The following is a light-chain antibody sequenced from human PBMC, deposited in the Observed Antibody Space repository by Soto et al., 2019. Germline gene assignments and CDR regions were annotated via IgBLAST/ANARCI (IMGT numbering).Light chain of an antibody. V-gene: IGKV3-11*01. CDR1: QNVRGY. Sequence: EILFTQSPVTLSLSPGERATLSCRASQNVRGYLAWYQQKPGQAPRLLIYDASNRATDIPARFSGSGSGTDFTLTISSLEPEDSAVYYCQQNLGVHTFGQGTKVDI. CDR3: QQNLGVHT. J-gene: IGKJ1*01. CDR2: DAS.